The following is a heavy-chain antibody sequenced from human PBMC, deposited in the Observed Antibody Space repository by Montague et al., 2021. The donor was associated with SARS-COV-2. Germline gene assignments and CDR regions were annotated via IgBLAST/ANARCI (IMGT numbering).Heavy chain of an antibody. D-gene: IGHD4-17*01. CDR1: GFTFSSYA. CDR3: ARDPDYGDSVGIDY. Sequence: SLRLSCAASGFTFSSYAMHWVRRAPGKGLEWVAVISYDGINKYYADSVKGRFTISRDNSKNTLYLQMNSLRAEDTAVYYCARDPDYGDSVGIDYWGQGTLVTVSS. CDR2: ISYDGINK. V-gene: IGHV3-30-3*01. J-gene: IGHJ4*02.